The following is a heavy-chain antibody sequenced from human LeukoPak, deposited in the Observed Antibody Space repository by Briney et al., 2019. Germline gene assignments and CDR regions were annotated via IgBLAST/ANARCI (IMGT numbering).Heavy chain of an antibody. CDR1: GGSISSSSYY. D-gene: IGHD3-9*01. V-gene: IGHV4-39*07. CDR3: ARDANYDILTGYEYYYYYMDV. J-gene: IGHJ6*03. CDR2: IYYSRST. Sequence: PSETLSLTCTVSGGSISSSSYYWGWIRQPPGKGLEWIGSIYYSRSTYYNPSLKSRVTISVDTSKNQFSLKLSSVTAADTAVYYCARDANYDILTGYEYYYYYMDVWGKGTTVTISS.